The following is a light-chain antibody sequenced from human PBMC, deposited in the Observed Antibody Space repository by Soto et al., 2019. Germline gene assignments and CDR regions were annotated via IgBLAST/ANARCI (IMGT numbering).Light chain of an antibody. CDR3: QQYHDWPL. J-gene: IGKJ3*01. Sequence: EIVMTQSPAALSMSPGERATLFCRASESIGSKLAWYQQKPGQAPRLLIYGASTRATGIPARFSGSGSGTDFTLTITRLQSEDSAVYYWQQYHDWPLFGPGTKMDIK. V-gene: IGKV3D-15*01. CDR2: GAS. CDR1: ESIGSK.